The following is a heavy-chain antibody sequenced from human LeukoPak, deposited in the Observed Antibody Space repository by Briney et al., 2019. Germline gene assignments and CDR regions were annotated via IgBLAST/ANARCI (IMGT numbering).Heavy chain of an antibody. CDR3: AKVGGHGPDAFDI. J-gene: IGHJ3*02. CDR1: GCTFSSYA. Sequence: PGGSLRLSCAASGCTFSSYAMSWVRQAPGKGLEWVSAISGSGGSTYYADSVKGRFTISRDNSKNTLYLQMNSLRAEDTAVYYCAKVGGHGPDAFDIWGQGTMVTVSS. V-gene: IGHV3-23*01. CDR2: ISGSGGST. D-gene: IGHD3-16*01.